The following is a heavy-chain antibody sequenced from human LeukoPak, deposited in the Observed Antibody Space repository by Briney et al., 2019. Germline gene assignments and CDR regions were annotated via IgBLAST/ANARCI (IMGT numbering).Heavy chain of an antibody. CDR2: INPNSGDT. V-gene: IGHV1-2*02. CDR1: GYTFSGFY. Sequence: ASVKVSCKASGYTFSGFYMHWVRQAPGQGLEWMGWINPNSGDTNYAQKFQGRVTMTRDMSINTAYMELSRLGSDDTAVYYCARDRELLELRYYFDYWGQGTLVTVSS. CDR3: ARDRELLELRYYFDY. J-gene: IGHJ4*02. D-gene: IGHD1-7*01.